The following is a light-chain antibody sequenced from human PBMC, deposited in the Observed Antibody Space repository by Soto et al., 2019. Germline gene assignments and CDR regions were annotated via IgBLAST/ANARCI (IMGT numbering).Light chain of an antibody. CDR1: QSVSSS. CDR2: DVS. CDR3: RQRSNWPLT. J-gene: IGKJ4*01. V-gene: IGKV3-11*01. Sequence: EIVLTQSPATLSLSPGERATLSCRTSQSVSSSLAWYQQKPGQTPRLLIYDVSNRATGIPARFSGSGSGTDFTLAVGSLEPEDFAVYYCRQRSNWPLTFGGGTKVEIK.